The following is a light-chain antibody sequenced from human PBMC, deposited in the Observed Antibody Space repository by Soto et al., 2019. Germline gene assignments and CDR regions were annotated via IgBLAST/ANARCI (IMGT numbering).Light chain of an antibody. CDR3: LQTYDTPRT. J-gene: IGKJ4*01. V-gene: IGKV1-39*01. CDR2: DSS. Sequence: DIQMTQSPSSLSASVGDRVTITCRASESITTYLNWYQQKPGKAPTLLIFDSSTLHSGVPSRFGGSAARTQFTLTISGLPPDDSASYYCLQTYDTPRTFGGGTRVEI. CDR1: ESITTY.